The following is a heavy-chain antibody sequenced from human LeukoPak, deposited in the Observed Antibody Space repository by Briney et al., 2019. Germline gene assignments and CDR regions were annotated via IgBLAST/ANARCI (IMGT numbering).Heavy chain of an antibody. J-gene: IGHJ6*03. CDR2: INPNSGGT. CDR1: GYTFTGYY. D-gene: IGHD3-9*01. CDR3: AREGYSLRYFDWFSARDYYMDV. V-gene: IGHV1-2*02. Sequence: GASVKVSCKASGYTFTGYYMHWVRQAPGQGLEWMGWINPNSGGTNYAQKFQGRVIMTRDSSISTAYMELSRLRSDDTAVYYCAREGYSLRYFDWFSARDYYMDVWGKGTTVTISS.